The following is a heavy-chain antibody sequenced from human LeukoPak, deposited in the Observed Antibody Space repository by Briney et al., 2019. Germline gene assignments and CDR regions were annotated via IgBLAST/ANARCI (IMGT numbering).Heavy chain of an antibody. V-gene: IGHV3-11*04. D-gene: IGHD3-10*01. J-gene: IGHJ4*02. CDR3: ARAPLMVRGVNYYFDY. CDR1: GFTFSDYY. CDR2: ISSSGSTI. Sequence: GGSLRLSCAASGFTFSDYYMSWIRQAPGKGLEWVSYISSSGSTIYYADSVKGRFTISRDNAKNSLYLQMNSLRAEDTAVYYCARAPLMVRGVNYYFDYWGQGTLVTVSS.